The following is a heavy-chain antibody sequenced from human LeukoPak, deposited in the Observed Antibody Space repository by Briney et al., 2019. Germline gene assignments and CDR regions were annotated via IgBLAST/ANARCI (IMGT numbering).Heavy chain of an antibody. CDR1: GGTIGSINYY. CDR3: ARQQRYYYGSGPQLLSWFDP. CDR2: IYYSGST. V-gene: IGHV4-39*01. Sequence: SETLSLTCTVSGGTIGSINYYWAWIRQPPGKGLEWIGTIYYSGSTYYNPSLKSRAALSTGTSETQFSLKLTSVTAADTAVYYCARQQRYYYGSGPQLLSWFDPWGQGTLVTVSS. D-gene: IGHD3-10*01. J-gene: IGHJ5*02.